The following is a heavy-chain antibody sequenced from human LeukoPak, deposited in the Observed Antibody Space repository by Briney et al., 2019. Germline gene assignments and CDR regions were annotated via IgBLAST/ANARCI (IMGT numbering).Heavy chain of an antibody. J-gene: IGHJ4*02. D-gene: IGHD2-15*01. V-gene: IGHV4-4*07. CDR1: GGSISNHY. CDR2: IYTSGSI. CDR3: AREALGYCSGGSCPYYFDY. Sequence: SETLSLTCTVSGGSISNHYWGWIRQPAGKGLEWIGRIYTSGSINHNPSLKSRVTMSVDTSKNQFSLILSSVTAADTAVYYCAREALGYCSGGSCPYYFDYWGQGTLVTVSS.